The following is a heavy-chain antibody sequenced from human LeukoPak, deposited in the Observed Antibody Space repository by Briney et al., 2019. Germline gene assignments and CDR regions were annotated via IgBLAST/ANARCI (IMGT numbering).Heavy chain of an antibody. J-gene: IGHJ4*02. D-gene: IGHD6-19*01. V-gene: IGHV4-34*01. CDR3: ASPADSSGWYSDY. Sequence: PSETLSLTCAVYGGSFSGYHWSWIRQPPGKGLEWIGEINHSGSTNYNPSLKSRVTISVDTSKNQFSLKLSSVTAADTAVYYCASPADSSGWYSDYWGQGTLVTVSS. CDR1: GGSFSGYH. CDR2: INHSGST.